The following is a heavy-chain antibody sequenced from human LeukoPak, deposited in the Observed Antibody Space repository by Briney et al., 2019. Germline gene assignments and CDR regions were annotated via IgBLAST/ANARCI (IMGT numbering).Heavy chain of an antibody. D-gene: IGHD2-21*02. J-gene: IGHJ4*02. CDR1: GFTFTYYA. Sequence: PGRPLRLSCAVSGFTFTYYAMHWVRQAPGKGLEWVAVISHDGSNQQYADSVKGQVTISRDNSKSTLYLQMASLRAGDTAVYYCARQGDTGSWYFDYWGQGTLVTVSS. V-gene: IGHV3-30-3*01. CDR3: ARQGDTGSWYFDY. CDR2: ISHDGSNQ.